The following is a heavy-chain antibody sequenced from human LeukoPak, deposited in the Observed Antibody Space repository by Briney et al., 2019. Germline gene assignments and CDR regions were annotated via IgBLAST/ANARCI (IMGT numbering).Heavy chain of an antibody. CDR2: ISDSGGAT. V-gene: IGHV3-23*01. CDR1: GLTLSNYG. Sequence: GGSLRLSCAVSGLTLSNYGMSWVRQAPGKGLEWVAGISDSGGATNYADSVKGRFTISRDNPKNTLYLQMNSLRAEDTAVYFCAKRGVVIRVILVGFHKQAYYFDSWGQGALVTVSS. CDR3: AKRGVVIRVILVGFHKQAYYFDS. J-gene: IGHJ4*02. D-gene: IGHD3-10*01.